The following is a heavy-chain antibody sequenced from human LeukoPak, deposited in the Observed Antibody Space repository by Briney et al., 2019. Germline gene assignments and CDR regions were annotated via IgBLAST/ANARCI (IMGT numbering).Heavy chain of an antibody. D-gene: IGHD2-2*01. CDR2: ISAYNGNT. CDR3: ARDGLGCSSTSCPFDY. J-gene: IGHJ4*02. CDR1: GYTFTSYG. Sequence: ASVKVSCKASGYTFTSYGISWVRQAPGQGLEWMGWISAYNGNTNYAQNLQGRVTMTTDTSTSTAYMELRSLRSDDTAVYYCARDGLGCSSTSCPFDYWGQGTLVTVSS. V-gene: IGHV1-18*01.